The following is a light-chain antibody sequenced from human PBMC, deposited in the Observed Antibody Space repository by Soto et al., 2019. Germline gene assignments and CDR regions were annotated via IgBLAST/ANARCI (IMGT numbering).Light chain of an antibody. CDR2: GAS. Sequence: EIVLTQSPGTLSLSPGERATLSCRASQSVRSNLAWYQQKLGQAPRLLIYGASTRATGIPARFSGSGSGTEFTLTISSLQSEDFAIFYCQQYNDWPRTFGQGTKL. CDR1: QSVRSN. J-gene: IGKJ2*01. V-gene: IGKV3-15*01. CDR3: QQYNDWPRT.